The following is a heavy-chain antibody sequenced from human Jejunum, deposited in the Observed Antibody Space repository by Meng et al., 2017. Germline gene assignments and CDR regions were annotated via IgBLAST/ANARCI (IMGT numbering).Heavy chain of an antibody. Sequence: VQRTEWGGGLLKPSETLSLTCAVYGGASSGFYLVWIRQPPGKGLEWIGEIHPSGSTDYNPSLKSRLTISLDTSKNQFSLSLNSATAADTGIYYCTRGTDRAKSGDYWGQGTLVTVSS. CDR3: TRGTDRAKSGDY. V-gene: IGHV4-34*01. D-gene: IGHD1-14*01. CDR1: GGASSGFY. CDR2: IHPSGST. J-gene: IGHJ4*02.